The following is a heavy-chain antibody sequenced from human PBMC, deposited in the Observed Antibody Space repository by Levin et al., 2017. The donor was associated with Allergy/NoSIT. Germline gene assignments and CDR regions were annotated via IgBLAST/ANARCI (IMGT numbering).Heavy chain of an antibody. J-gene: IGHJ4*02. CDR3: TKDDLFARGATYRYAGFDS. Sequence: TGESLKISCAASGFTFSSYALSWVRQAPGKGLEWVSGIVDSGASTYYADSVKGRFTISRDNSKNTLYLQMNSLRAEETAMYYCTKDDLFARGATYRYAGFDSWGQGTLVTVSS. D-gene: IGHD3-3*01. CDR2: IVDSGAST. CDR1: GFTFSSYA. V-gene: IGHV3-23*01.